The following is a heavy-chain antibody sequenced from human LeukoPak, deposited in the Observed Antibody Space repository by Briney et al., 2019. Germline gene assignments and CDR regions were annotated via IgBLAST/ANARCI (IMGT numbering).Heavy chain of an antibody. D-gene: IGHD1-26*01. CDR2: ISGSGGST. J-gene: IGHJ4*02. CDR3: AKERSKWELLEGLDY. V-gene: IGHV3-23*01. CDR1: GFSFTKAW. Sequence: GGSLRLSCVVSGFSFTKAWMRWVRQATGKGLEWVSAISGSGGSTYYADSVKGRFTISRDNSKNTLYLQMNSLRAEDTAVYYCAKERSKWELLEGLDYWGQGTLVTVSS.